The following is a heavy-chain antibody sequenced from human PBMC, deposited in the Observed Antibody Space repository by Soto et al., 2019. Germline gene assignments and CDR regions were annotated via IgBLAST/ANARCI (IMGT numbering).Heavy chain of an antibody. CDR3: ARGPESRSTAYFDY. CDR2: XXXYXGXT. V-gene: IGHV1-18*01. Sequence: ASVKVSCKASGYTFTDYGITWVRQAPGQGLEXMGWXXXYXGXTXYXXXXQGRVTMSTDTSTSTAYLELRSLRSDDTAVYYCARGPESRSTAYFDYWGQGTLVTVSS. J-gene: IGHJ4*02. CDR1: GYTFTDYG. D-gene: IGHD1-26*01.